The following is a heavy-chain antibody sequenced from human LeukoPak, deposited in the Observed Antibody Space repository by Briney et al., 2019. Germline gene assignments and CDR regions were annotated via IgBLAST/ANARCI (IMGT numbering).Heavy chain of an antibody. CDR3: AKGSDIVLMVYAPDAFDI. Sequence: PGGSLRLSCAASGFTFSSYGMSWVRQAPGKGLEWVSSISASGGSTYYADSVKGRFTFSRDNSKNTLYLQMNSLRAEDTAVYYCAKGSDIVLMVYAPDAFDIWGQGTMVTVSS. V-gene: IGHV3-23*01. CDR2: ISASGGST. D-gene: IGHD2-8*01. J-gene: IGHJ3*02. CDR1: GFTFSSYG.